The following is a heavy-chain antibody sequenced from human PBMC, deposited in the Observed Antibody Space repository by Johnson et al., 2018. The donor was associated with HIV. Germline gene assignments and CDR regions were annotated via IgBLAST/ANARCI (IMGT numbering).Heavy chain of an antibody. CDR3: AKGTIFGVVTSRGAFYI. D-gene: IGHD3-3*01. CDR1: GFTFDDYA. J-gene: IGHJ3*02. Sequence: VQLVESGGVVVQPGGSLRLSCAASGFTFDDYAMHWVRQAPGKGLEWVSLISWDGGSTYYADSVKGRFTISRDNSKNALYLQMNSLRAEDTALYYCAKGTIFGVVTSRGAFYIWGQGTMVTVSS. V-gene: IGHV3-43D*03. CDR2: ISWDGGST.